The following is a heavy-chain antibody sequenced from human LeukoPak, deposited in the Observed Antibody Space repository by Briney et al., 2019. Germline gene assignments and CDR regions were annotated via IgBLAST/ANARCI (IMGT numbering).Heavy chain of an antibody. CDR2: INEGGSEQ. V-gene: IGHV3-7*01. CDR1: GFTLSNYR. Sequence: GGSLRLSCAASGFTLSNYRMSWVRQAPGKGLEWVANINEGGSEQFYVDSVKGRFTISRDNAKNSLYLQMNSLRVEDMAIYYCARDAGLARDYWGQGTLVTVSS. J-gene: IGHJ4*02. D-gene: IGHD3-16*01. CDR3: ARDAGLARDY.